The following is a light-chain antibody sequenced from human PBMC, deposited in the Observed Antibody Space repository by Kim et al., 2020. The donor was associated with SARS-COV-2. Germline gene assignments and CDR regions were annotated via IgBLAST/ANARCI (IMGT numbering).Light chain of an antibody. V-gene: IGLV2-11*01. CDR2: DVS. CDR3: CSYAGSYTWV. J-gene: IGLJ3*02. Sequence: GQSVTISCSGTTSDVGGYNFVSWYQQHPGKAPLLMIYDVSKRPSGVPDRFSGSKSGNTASLTISVLQDEDEADYYCCSYAGSYTWVFGGGTQLTVL. CDR1: TSDVGGYNF.